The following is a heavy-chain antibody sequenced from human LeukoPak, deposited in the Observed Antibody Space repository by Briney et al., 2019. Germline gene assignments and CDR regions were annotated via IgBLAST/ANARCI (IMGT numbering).Heavy chain of an antibody. D-gene: IGHD2-21*02. CDR2: INPSSGST. V-gene: IGHV1-46*01. Sequence: ASVKVSCKASGYTFTSYYMHWVRQAPGQGLEWMGIINPSSGSTSYARKFQGRVTMTRDTSTSTVYMQLSSLRSEDTAMYYCAIMDCGGDCYWGYWGQGTLVTVSS. CDR3: AIMDCGGDCYWGY. J-gene: IGHJ4*02. CDR1: GYTFTSYY.